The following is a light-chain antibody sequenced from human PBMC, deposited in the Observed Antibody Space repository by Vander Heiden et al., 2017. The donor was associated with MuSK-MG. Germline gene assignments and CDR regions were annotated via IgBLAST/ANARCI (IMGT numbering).Light chain of an antibody. CDR3: QQIYSTPLYT. J-gene: IGKJ2*01. CDR1: QSISSY. V-gene: IGKV1-39*01. Sequence: DIQMTQSPSSLSASVGDRVTITCRASQSISSYLNWYQQKPGKAPKLLIYAASSLQSGVPSRFSGSGSGTDFTLTISSLQPEDFATYYCQQIYSTPLYTFGQGTKLEIK. CDR2: AAS.